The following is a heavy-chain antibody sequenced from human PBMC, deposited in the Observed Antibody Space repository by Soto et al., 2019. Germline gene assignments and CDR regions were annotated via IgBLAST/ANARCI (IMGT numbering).Heavy chain of an antibody. CDR2: IDWDDDK. J-gene: IGHJ6*02. CDR3: ERDSVALYYYYYGMDV. CDR1: GFSLSTSGMC. Sequence: SGPTLVNPTQTLTLTCTFSGFSLSTSGMCVSWIRQPPGKALEWLARIDWDDDKYYSTSLKTRLTISKDTSKNQVVLTMTNMDPVDTATYYCERDSVALYYYYYGMDVWGQGTTVTVSS. V-gene: IGHV2-70*11.